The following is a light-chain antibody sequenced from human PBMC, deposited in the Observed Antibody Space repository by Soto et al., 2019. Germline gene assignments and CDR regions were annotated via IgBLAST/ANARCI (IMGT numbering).Light chain of an antibody. Sequence: QSALTQPASVSGSPGQSITISCTGTSSDVGGYNYVSWYQQHPGKAPKLMIYEVSNRPSGVSNRFSGYKSGNTASLTISGLQAEDEADYYCSSYTSSSTLVVFGGGTKVPVL. CDR1: SSDVGGYNY. CDR2: EVS. J-gene: IGLJ2*01. CDR3: SSYTSSSTLVV. V-gene: IGLV2-14*01.